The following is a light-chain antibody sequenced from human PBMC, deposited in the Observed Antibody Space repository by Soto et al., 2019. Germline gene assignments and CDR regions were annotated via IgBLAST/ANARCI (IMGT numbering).Light chain of an antibody. CDR3: QQYYTTLS. Sequence: DIVMTQSPDSLAVSLGERATINCKSSQSVLYNSDNKNYLARYQQKAGQPPKLLIYWASTRDSGVPDRFSGSGSGADFTLTISNLQAEDVAVYYCQQYYTTLSFGGGTKVEIK. J-gene: IGKJ4*01. CDR1: QSVLYNSDNKNY. CDR2: WAS. V-gene: IGKV4-1*01.